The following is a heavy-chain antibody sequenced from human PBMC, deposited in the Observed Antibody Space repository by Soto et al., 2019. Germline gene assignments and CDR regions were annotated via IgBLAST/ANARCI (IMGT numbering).Heavy chain of an antibody. CDR2: IYYSGST. CDR3: ARAENDMGDDAFDI. V-gene: IGHV4-30-4*01. CDR1: GGSISSGDYY. J-gene: IGHJ3*02. Sequence: QVQLQESGPGLVKPSQTLSLTCTVSGGSISSGDYYWRWIRQPPGKGLERFGDIYYSGSTYYNPSLKNRVTIAVDTSKNQFSLKLSSLTAADTAGYYCARAENDMGDDAFDIWGQGTMVTVSS.